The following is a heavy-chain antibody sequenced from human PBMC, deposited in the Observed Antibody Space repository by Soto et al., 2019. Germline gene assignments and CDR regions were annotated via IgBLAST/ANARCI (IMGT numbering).Heavy chain of an antibody. CDR3: ASESYGGEFDY. CDR2: IIPMFGIA. CDR1: GGTFNRYT. D-gene: IGHD4-17*01. Sequence: ASVKVSCKGSGGTFNRYTITWVRQAPGQGLEWMGRIIPMFGIASYAQNFQGRVTITADKSTSTAYMELSSLRSEDTAVYYCASESYGGEFDYWG. V-gene: IGHV1-69*02. J-gene: IGHJ4*01.